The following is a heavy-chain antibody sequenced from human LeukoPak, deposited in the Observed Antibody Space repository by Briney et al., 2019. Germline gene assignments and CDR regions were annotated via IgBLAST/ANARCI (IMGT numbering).Heavy chain of an antibody. Sequence: GRSLRLSCAATGFTFSSFGMHWARQAPGKGLEWVAAIWYDGSNKYYADSVKGRFTISRDNSKNTLYLQMNSLRAEDTAVYYCARDPRLVTVTRTGDYWGQGTLVTVSS. D-gene: IGHD6-19*01. J-gene: IGHJ4*02. CDR1: GFTFSSFG. CDR3: ARDPRLVTVTRTGDY. V-gene: IGHV3-33*01. CDR2: IWYDGSNK.